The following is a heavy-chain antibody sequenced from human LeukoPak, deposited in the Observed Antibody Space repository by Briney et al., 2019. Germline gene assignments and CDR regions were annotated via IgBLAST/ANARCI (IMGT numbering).Heavy chain of an antibody. CDR3: ARGLPRGYSYGQNWFDP. V-gene: IGHV3-21*01. CDR1: GYSFTSYW. J-gene: IGHJ5*02. Sequence: GESLKISCKGSGYSFTSYWIGWVRQAPGKGLEWVSSISSSSSYIYYADSVKGRFTISRDNAKNSLYLQMNSLRAEDTAVYYCARGLPRGYSYGQNWFDPWGQGTLVTVSS. CDR2: ISSSSSYI. D-gene: IGHD5-18*01.